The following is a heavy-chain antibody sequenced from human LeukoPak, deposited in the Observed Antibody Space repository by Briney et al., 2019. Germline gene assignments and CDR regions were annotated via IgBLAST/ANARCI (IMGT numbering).Heavy chain of an antibody. CDR3: ATGGPWDLLKY. Sequence: GASVTVSFKVSGDTLTELSTHWVRQAPGKGLEWMGGFDPEHGEMIYAQKLQGRVTMTEDISTDTAYMELSSLRSEDTAVYYCATGGPWDLLKYWGQGTLVTVSS. V-gene: IGHV1-24*01. J-gene: IGHJ4*02. CDR1: GDTLTELS. D-gene: IGHD3-9*01. CDR2: FDPEHGEM.